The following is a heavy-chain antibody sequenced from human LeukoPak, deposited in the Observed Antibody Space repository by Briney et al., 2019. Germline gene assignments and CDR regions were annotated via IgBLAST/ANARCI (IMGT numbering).Heavy chain of an antibody. CDR1: GGSIRSYS. CDR2: ISTSGST. Sequence: SETLSLTCTVSGGSIRSYSWNWIRQPAGKGLEWIGRISTSGSTNYNPSLKSRVTMSADTSKNQFSLNLSSVTAADTAVYYCARGVGATYFDYWGQGTLVTASS. J-gene: IGHJ4*02. D-gene: IGHD1-26*01. CDR3: ARGVGATYFDY. V-gene: IGHV4-4*07.